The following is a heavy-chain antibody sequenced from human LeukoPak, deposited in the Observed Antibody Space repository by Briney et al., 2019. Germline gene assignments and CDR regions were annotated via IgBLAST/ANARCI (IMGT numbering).Heavy chain of an antibody. V-gene: IGHV3-11*04. J-gene: IGHJ4*02. CDR3: ARGWTYGVY. D-gene: IGHD1-7*01. CDR2: ISGGGSSI. CDR1: GFTFSDYY. Sequence: GGSLRLSCAASGFTFSDYYMNWIRQAPGKGLEWVSYISGGGSSIFYADSVKGRFTISRDNAKNSLYLQMNSLRADDTAVYYCARGWTYGVYWGQGSPVTVSS.